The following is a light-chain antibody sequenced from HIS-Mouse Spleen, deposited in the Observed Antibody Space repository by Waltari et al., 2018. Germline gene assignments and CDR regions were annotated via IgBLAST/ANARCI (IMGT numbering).Light chain of an antibody. V-gene: IGLV2-8*01. CDR2: EVS. CDR1: SSDVGGYNY. Sequence: LTQPPSASGSPGQSVTISCTGTSSDVGGYNYVSWYQQQPGKAPKLMFYEVSKRPSGVPDRFSGSKSGNTASLTVSGLQAEDEADYYCSSYAGSNNFVFGGGTKLTVL. J-gene: IGLJ3*02. CDR3: SSYAGSNNFV.